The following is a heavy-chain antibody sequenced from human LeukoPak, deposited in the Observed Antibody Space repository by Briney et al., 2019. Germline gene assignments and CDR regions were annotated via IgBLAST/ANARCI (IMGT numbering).Heavy chain of an antibody. CDR2: LSATGDIT. D-gene: IGHD6-13*01. CDR1: GFIFKNYV. CDR3: AKDSHPLSSSSWFYES. V-gene: IGHV3-23*01. J-gene: IGHJ5*02. Sequence: GGSLRLSCAGSGFIFKNYVMTWVRQAPGKGLDWVSSLSATGDITYYADSVKGRFTVSRDNSNGTVFLQMNSLRAEDTAVYYCAKDSHPLSSSSWFYESWGQGTLVTVSS.